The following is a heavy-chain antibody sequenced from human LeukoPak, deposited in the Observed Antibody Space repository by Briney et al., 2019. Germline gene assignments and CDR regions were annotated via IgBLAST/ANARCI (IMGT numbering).Heavy chain of an antibody. D-gene: IGHD5-18*01. Sequence: SEILSLTCTVSGGSISSSSYYWGWIRQPPGKGLEWIGSIYYSGSTYYNPSLKSRVTISVDTSKNQSSLKLSSVTAADTAVYYCAICGYSYGSYFDYWGQGTLVTVSS. CDR2: IYYSGST. CDR3: AICGYSYGSYFDY. J-gene: IGHJ4*02. CDR1: GGSISSSSYY. V-gene: IGHV4-39*01.